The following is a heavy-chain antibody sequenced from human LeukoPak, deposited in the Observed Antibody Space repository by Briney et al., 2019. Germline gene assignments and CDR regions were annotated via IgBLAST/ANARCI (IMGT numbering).Heavy chain of an antibody. J-gene: IGHJ5*02. V-gene: IGHV4-59*01. Sequence: PSETLSLTCTVSGGSISSYYWSWIRQPPGKGLEWIGYIYYSGSTNYNPSLKSRVTISVDTSKNQFSLKLSSVTAADTAVYYCARADYDFWSGYSWFDPWGQGTLVTVSS. CDR2: IYYSGST. D-gene: IGHD3-3*01. CDR3: ARADYDFWSGYSWFDP. CDR1: GGSISSYY.